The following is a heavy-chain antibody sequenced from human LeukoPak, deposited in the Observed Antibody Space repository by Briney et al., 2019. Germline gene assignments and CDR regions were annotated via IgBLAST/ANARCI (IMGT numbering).Heavy chain of an antibody. D-gene: IGHD3-3*01. CDR2: IYYSGST. J-gene: IGHJ6*03. Sequence: SETLSLTCTVSGVSISSSSYYWGWIRQPPGKGLEWIGSIYYSGSTYYNPSLKSRVTISVDTSKNQFSLKLSSVTAADTAVYHCARETQDFWSGYRGYYYYYYMDVWGKGTTVTVSS. CDR1: GVSISSSSYY. CDR3: ARETQDFWSGYRGYYYYYYMDV. V-gene: IGHV4-39*02.